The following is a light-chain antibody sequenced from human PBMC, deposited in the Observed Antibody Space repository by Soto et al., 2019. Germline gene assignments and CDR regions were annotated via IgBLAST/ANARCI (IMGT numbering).Light chain of an antibody. Sequence: EIVLTQSPGTLSLSPGERATLSCRASQSVSSNYLAWYQQKPGQAPRLLIYGASTRTTGIPDRISGSGSGTVFTLTISRLEPEDFAVYYCQQYGRSPPLIFGGGTKVEIK. V-gene: IGKV3-20*01. J-gene: IGKJ4*01. CDR2: GAS. CDR3: QQYGRSPPLI. CDR1: QSVSSNY.